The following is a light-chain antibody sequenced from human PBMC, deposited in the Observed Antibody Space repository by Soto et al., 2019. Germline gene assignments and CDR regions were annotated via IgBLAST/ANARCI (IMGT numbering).Light chain of an antibody. CDR2: AAS. CDR3: QQYYSFPLT. V-gene: IGKV1D-8*01. CDR1: QSISSY. J-gene: IGKJ4*01. Sequence: MTQSPATLSVSPGVRATLSGRASQSISSYLYWYQQKPGKAPELLIYAASTLQSGVPSRFSGSGSGTDFTLTISCLQSEDFATYYCQQYYSFPLTFGGGTKVDI.